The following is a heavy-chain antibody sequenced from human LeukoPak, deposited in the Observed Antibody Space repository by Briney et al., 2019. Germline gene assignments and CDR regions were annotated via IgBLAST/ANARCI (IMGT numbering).Heavy chain of an antibody. D-gene: IGHD2-15*01. CDR2: ISAYDGNT. Sequence: ASVKVSCKASGYTFTSYGISWVRQAPGQGLEWMGWISAYDGNTHYAQKLQGRVTMTTGTSTSTAYMELRSLRSDDTAVYYCARVIAGSGIPWFDPWGQGTLVTVSS. J-gene: IGHJ5*02. V-gene: IGHV1-18*01. CDR1: GYTFTSYG. CDR3: ARVIAGSGIPWFDP.